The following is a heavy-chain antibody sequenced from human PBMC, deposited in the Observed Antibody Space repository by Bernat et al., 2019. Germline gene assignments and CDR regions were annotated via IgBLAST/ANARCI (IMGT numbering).Heavy chain of an antibody. CDR1: GSSISSNSYY. J-gene: IGHJ1*01. V-gene: IGHV4-39*02. D-gene: IGHD5-24*01. CDR2: LYFSGSN. CDR3: ARSRDVYRSGRFQH. Sequence: QLQLQESGPGLVKPSETLSLTCIVSGSSISSNSYYWDWIRQPPGKGLEWIGSLYFSGSNYYNPSLDSRVTISVATSKNHLSLRLSSVTAADTAVYYCARSRDVYRSGRFQHWGRCTLVTVSS.